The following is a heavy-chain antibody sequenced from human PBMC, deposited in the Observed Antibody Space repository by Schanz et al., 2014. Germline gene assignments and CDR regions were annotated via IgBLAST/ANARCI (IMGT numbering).Heavy chain of an antibody. CDR2: IWYDGSKT. CDR1: GFSFDNYG. CDR3: VRDTDYHFDY. J-gene: IGHJ4*02. D-gene: IGHD4-17*01. V-gene: IGHV3-33*01. Sequence: QVQLVESGGGVVQPGRSLRLSCAASGFSFDNYGMHWVRQAPGKGLEWVGVIWYDGSKTYYADSVKGRFTISRDNAKNTLYLQMNSLRAEDTAVYYCVRDTDYHFDYWGQGTLVTVSS.